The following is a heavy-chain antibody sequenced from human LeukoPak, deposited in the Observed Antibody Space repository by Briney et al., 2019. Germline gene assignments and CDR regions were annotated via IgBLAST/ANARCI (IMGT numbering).Heavy chain of an antibody. Sequence: SETLSLTCAVYGGSFSGYYWSWIRQPPGKGLEWIGEINHSGSTNYNPSLKSRVTISVDTSKNQFSLKLSSVTAADTAVYYCARGCGGYNSGYNKGFRYNWFDPWGQGTLVTVSS. CDR1: GGSFSGYY. CDR2: INHSGST. D-gene: IGHD5-24*01. CDR3: ARGCGGYNSGYNKGFRYNWFDP. J-gene: IGHJ5*02. V-gene: IGHV4-34*01.